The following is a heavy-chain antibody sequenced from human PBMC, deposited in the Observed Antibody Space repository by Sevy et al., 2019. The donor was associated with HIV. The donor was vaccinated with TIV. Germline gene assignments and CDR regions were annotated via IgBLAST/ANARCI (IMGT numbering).Heavy chain of an antibody. J-gene: IGHJ4*02. CDR1: GFTFSSYW. CDR3: ARDLDRMEDY. CDR2: IKQDGSEK. D-gene: IGHD3-3*01. Sequence: GGSLRLSCAASGFTFSSYWMSWVRQAPGKGLEWVANIKQDGSEKDYVDSVRGRFTISRDNAKNSLYLQMNSLRVEDTAVYYCARDLDRMEDYWGQGTLVTVSS. V-gene: IGHV3-7*01.